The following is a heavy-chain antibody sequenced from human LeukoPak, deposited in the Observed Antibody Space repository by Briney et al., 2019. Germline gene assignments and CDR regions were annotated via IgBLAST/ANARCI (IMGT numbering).Heavy chain of an antibody. V-gene: IGHV2-5*02. CDR2: IYGDDDK. Sequence: ESGPTLANPTQTLTLTCTFSGFSLSTNGVGVGWIRQPPGKAVECLAVIYGDDDKHYSPSLKSRLTITKDTTKNQVVLTMTNIDPEDTATYYCAHSGMDVWGQGTTVTVSS. CDR1: GFSLSTNGVG. CDR3: AHSGMDV. J-gene: IGHJ6*02.